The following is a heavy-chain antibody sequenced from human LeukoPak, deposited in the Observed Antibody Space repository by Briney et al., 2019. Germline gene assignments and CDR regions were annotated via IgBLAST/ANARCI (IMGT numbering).Heavy chain of an antibody. Sequence: PGGSLRLSCAASGFTFSSYSMNWVRQAPGKGLEWASSISSSSSYIYYADSVKGRFTISRDNAKNSLYLQMNSLRAEDTAVYYCARDWDYYDSSGYYYVCAFDIWGQGTMVTVSS. D-gene: IGHD3-22*01. V-gene: IGHV3-21*01. CDR1: GFTFSSYS. CDR2: ISSSSSYI. J-gene: IGHJ3*02. CDR3: ARDWDYYDSSGYYYVCAFDI.